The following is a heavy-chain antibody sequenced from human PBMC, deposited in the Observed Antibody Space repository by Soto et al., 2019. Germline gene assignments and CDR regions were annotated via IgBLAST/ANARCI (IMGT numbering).Heavy chain of an antibody. Sequence: QVQLVQSGAEVKKPGSSVKVSCKASGGTFSSYAISWVRQAPGQGLEWMGGIIPIFGTANYAQKFQGRVMITADKSTSTAYMELSSLRSEDTAVYYCARAVTSYYYGSGSYTYYFDYWGQGTLVTVSS. D-gene: IGHD3-10*01. CDR2: IIPIFGTA. J-gene: IGHJ4*02. V-gene: IGHV1-69*06. CDR1: GGTFSSYA. CDR3: ARAVTSYYYGSGSYTYYFDY.